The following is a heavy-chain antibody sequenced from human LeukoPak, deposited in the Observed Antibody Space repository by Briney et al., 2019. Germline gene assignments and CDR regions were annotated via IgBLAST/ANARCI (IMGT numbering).Heavy chain of an antibody. V-gene: IGHV4-59*01. J-gene: IGHJ6*02. Sequence: SETLSLTCTVSGGSISSYYWSWIRQPPGKGLEWIEYIYYSGSTNYNPSLKSRVTISVDTSKNQFSLKLSSVTAADTAVYYCAGDYGDYGPYGMDVWGQGTTVTVSS. CDR2: IYYSGST. CDR3: AGDYGDYGPYGMDV. CDR1: GGSISSYY. D-gene: IGHD4-17*01.